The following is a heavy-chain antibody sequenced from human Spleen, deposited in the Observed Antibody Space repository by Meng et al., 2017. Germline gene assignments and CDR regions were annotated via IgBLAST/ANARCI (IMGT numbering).Heavy chain of an antibody. CDR1: GYTLPDYW. Sequence: ASVKVSCKASGYTLPDYWLHWVRRAPGQGLEWMGRIDPKSGDTHCAQRFQGRVTMTGDTSISTAYMELSGLRSDDTAMYYCARDEDISAAGKLFGDYWGQGTLVTVSS. D-gene: IGHD6-13*01. J-gene: IGHJ4*02. V-gene: IGHV1-2*06. CDR3: ARDEDISAAGKLFGDY. CDR2: IDPKSGDT.